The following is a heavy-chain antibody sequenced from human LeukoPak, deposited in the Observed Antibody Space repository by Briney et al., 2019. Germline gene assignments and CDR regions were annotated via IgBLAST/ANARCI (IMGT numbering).Heavy chain of an antibody. J-gene: IGHJ3*02. CDR2: IGTAGDT. Sequence: GGSLRLSCAASGFTFSSYDMHWVRQATGKGLEWVSAIGTAGDTYYPGSVKGRFTISRDNAKNSLYLQMNSLRAEDTAVYYCARSRRGWGAFDIWGQGTMVTVSS. CDR1: GFTFSSYD. D-gene: IGHD6-19*01. V-gene: IGHV3-13*01. CDR3: ARSRRGWGAFDI.